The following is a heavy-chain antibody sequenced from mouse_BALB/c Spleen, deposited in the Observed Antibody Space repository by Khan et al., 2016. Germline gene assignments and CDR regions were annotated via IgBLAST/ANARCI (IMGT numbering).Heavy chain of an antibody. CDR2: ISDGGSYT. CDR3: AREGLRRGFAY. J-gene: IGHJ3*01. D-gene: IGHD2-4*01. Sequence: EVELVESGGGLVKPGGSLKLSCAASGFTFSDYYMYWVSQTPEKRLEWVATISDGGSYTYYPDSVKGRFTISRDNAKNNPYLQMSSLKSEDTAMYYCAREGLRRGFAYWGQGTLVTVSA. CDR1: GFTFSDYY. V-gene: IGHV5-4*02.